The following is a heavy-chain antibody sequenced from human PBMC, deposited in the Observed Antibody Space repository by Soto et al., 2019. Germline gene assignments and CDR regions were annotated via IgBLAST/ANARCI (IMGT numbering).Heavy chain of an antibody. J-gene: IGHJ3*02. D-gene: IGHD1-1*01. CDR2: IYYSGST. Sequence: SETLSLTCTVSGGSISSYYWSWIRQPPGKGLEWIGYIYYSGSTNYNPSLKSRVTISVDTSKNQFSLKLSSVTAADTAVYYCAREGPIWQRWKRDAFDIWGQGTMVTVSS. CDR1: GGSISSYY. CDR3: AREGPIWQRWKRDAFDI. V-gene: IGHV4-59*01.